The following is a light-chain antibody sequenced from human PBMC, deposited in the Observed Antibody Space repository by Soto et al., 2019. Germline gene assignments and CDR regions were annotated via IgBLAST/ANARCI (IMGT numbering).Light chain of an antibody. J-gene: IGKJ1*01. V-gene: IGKV3-15*01. CDR3: QQYNNWPLT. CDR1: QSVSSN. Sequence: EIGMTQSPATLSVSPGERATLSCRASQSVSSNLAWYQQKPGQAPRLLLYGASTRATGIPARFSGSGSGTEFTLTISSLQSEDFAVYYCQQYNNWPLTFGQGNKV. CDR2: GAS.